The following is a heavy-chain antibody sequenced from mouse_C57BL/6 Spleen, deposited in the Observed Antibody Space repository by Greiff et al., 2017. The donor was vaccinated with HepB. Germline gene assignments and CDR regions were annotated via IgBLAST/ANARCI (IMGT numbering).Heavy chain of an antibody. J-gene: IGHJ4*01. CDR3: ARGGRVYYAMDY. CDR1: GFTFSDYY. Sequence: DVKLVESEGGLVQPGSSMKLSCTASGFTFSDYYMAWVRQVPEKGLEWVANINYDGSSTYYLDSLKSRFIISRDNAKNILYLQMSSLKSEDTATYYCARGGRVYYAMDYWGQGTSVTVSS. V-gene: IGHV5-16*01. CDR2: INYDGSST.